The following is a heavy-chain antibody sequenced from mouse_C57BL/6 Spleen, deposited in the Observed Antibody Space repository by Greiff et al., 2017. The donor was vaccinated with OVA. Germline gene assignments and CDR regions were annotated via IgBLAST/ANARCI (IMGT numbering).Heavy chain of an antibody. CDR3: ASGYGTWGWFAY. CDR2: IYPGDGDT. Sequence: VQGVESGPELVKPGASVKISCKASGYAFSSSWMNWVKQRPGKGLEWIGRIYPGDGDTNYNGKFKGKATLTADKSSSTAYMQLSSLTSEDSAVYFCASGYGTWGWFAYWGQGTLVTVSA. V-gene: IGHV1-82*01. J-gene: IGHJ3*01. D-gene: IGHD1-1*01. CDR1: GYAFSSSW.